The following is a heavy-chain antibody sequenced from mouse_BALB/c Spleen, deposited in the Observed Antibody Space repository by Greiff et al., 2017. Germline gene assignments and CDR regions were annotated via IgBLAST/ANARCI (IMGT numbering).Heavy chain of an antibody. CDR2: ISYDGSN. CDR3: ARVLRPYFDY. D-gene: IGHD1-1*01. J-gene: IGHJ2*01. V-gene: IGHV3-6*02. CDR1: GYSITSGYY. Sequence: VQLKESGPGLVKPSQSLSLTCSVTGYSITSGYYWNWIRQFPGNKLEWMGYISYDGSNNYNPSLKNRISITRDTSKNQFFLKLNSVTTEDTATYYCARVLRPYFDYWGQGTTLTVSS.